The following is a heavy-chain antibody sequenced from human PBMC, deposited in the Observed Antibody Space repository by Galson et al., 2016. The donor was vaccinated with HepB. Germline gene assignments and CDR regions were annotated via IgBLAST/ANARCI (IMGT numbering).Heavy chain of an antibody. Sequence: SISSSQYYWGWIRQPPGKGLEWVATKFYSGSTNYNPSLKSRVTIYVDTSKNQFSLRVTSVTAADTAVYYCVGPTWGSGSYLAYWGQGILVTVSS. D-gene: IGHD2-15*01. CDR1: SISSSQYY. CDR2: KFYSGST. V-gene: IGHV4-39*01. CDR3: VGPTWGSGSYLAY. J-gene: IGHJ4*02.